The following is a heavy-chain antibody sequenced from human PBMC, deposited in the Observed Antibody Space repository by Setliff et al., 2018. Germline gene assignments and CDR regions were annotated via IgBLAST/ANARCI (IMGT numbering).Heavy chain of an antibody. J-gene: IGHJ4*02. CDR3: VTHSRWSYDY. V-gene: IGHV3-7*03. Sequence: PGGSLRLSCAASTASEVTISSRAIHWVRQAPGKGLEWVANIKEDGSDKYYVDSVKGRFTISRDNAKNSLYLQMNSLRAEDTAVYHCVTHSRWSYDYWGQGTLVTVSS. CDR2: IKEDGSDK. D-gene: IGHD6-13*01. CDR1: TASEVTISSRA.